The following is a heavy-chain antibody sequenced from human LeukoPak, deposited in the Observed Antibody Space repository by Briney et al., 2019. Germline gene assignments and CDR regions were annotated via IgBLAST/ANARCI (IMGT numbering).Heavy chain of an antibody. CDR3: ARETVTYEFDF. Sequence: GGSLRLSCAASGFTFSTYCMSWVRQAPGKGLEWVANIRQDGSEISYVDSVKGRFTISRDNAQNSLYLQMNSLRAEDTAVYYCARETVTYEFDFWGQGTLVTVSS. CDR2: IRQDGSEI. J-gene: IGHJ4*02. CDR1: GFTFSTYC. D-gene: IGHD3-22*01. V-gene: IGHV3-7*01.